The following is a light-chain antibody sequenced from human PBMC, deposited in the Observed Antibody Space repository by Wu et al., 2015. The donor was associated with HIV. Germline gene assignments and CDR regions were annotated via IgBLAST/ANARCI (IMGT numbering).Light chain of an antibody. CDR2: GAS. CDR1: QSISSN. Sequence: EIVMTQSPATLSVSPGERATLSCRASQSISSNLAWYQLKPGQAPRLLIYGASTRATGIPARFSGSGSGTEFTLTISSMQSEDFALYYCQQYNNWPQAFGQGTKVEIK. V-gene: IGKV3-15*01. J-gene: IGKJ1*01. CDR3: QQYNNWPQA.